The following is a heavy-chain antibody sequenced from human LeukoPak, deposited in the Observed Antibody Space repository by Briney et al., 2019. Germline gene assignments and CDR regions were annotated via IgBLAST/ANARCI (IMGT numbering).Heavy chain of an antibody. J-gene: IGHJ4*02. CDR2: INTYSSYL. V-gene: IGHV3-21*01. CDR3: ARDRNTDFWSGYYTNYCDY. Sequence: GGSLRLSCAASGFIFSSYAMNWVRQAPGKGLEWVSSINTYSSYLYYADSLKGRFTISRDNAKNSLYLQMNSLRAEDTAVYYCARDRNTDFWSGYYTNYCDYWGQGTLVTVSS. D-gene: IGHD3-3*01. CDR1: GFIFSSYA.